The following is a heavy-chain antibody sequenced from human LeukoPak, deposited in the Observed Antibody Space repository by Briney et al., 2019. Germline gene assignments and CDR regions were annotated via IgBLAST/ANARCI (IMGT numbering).Heavy chain of an antibody. V-gene: IGHV4-59*08. J-gene: IGHJ4*02. CDR3: ATQARIVGATGYFDY. CDR1: GGSISSYY. D-gene: IGHD1-26*01. CDR2: IFYSGST. Sequence: PSETLSLTCSVSGGSISSYYWSWIRQPPGKGLEWIGYIFYSGSTNYNPSLESRVTISLDTSKNQFSLKLSSVTAADTAVYYCATQARIVGATGYFDYWGQGTLVTVSS.